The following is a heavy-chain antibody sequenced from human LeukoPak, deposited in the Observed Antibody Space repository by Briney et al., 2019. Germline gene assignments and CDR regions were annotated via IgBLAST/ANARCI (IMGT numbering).Heavy chain of an antibody. CDR3: ARDRAVTQDWVQFDP. V-gene: IGHV3-66*03. CDR1: GFSVSNYY. Sequence: GGSLRLSCAGSGFSVSNYYMSWVRQAPGKGLEWVSLIRDSGETFYADSVKGRFTISRDNSKNTMYLQMNRLRVEDTAVYFCARDRAVTQDWVQFDPWGQGTLVTVSS. CDR2: IRDSGET. J-gene: IGHJ5*02. D-gene: IGHD4-17*01.